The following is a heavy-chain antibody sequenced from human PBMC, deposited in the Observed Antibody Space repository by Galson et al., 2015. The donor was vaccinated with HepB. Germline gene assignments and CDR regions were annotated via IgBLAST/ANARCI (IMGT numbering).Heavy chain of an antibody. V-gene: IGHV3-23*01. Sequence: SLRLSCAASGFTFSSYAMSWVRQAPGKGLEWVSAISGSGGSTYYADSVKGRFTISRDNSKNTLYLQMNSLRAEDTAVYYCAKMRGGSGSYHGMDVWGQGTTVTVSS. CDR3: AKMRGGSGSYHGMDV. CDR2: ISGSGGST. J-gene: IGHJ6*02. D-gene: IGHD3-10*01. CDR1: GFTFSSYA.